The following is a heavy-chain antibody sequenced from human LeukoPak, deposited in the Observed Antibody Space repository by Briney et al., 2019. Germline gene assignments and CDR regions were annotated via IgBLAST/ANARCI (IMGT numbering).Heavy chain of an antibody. J-gene: IGHJ2*01. CDR3: ARDPPGDASWCFDL. Sequence: GGSLRLSCAASGFTFSSYPMHWVRQAPGKGLEWVAVISYDGKNIYYADSVKGRFTISRDNSKNTLYVQMNSLRAEDTAVYYCARDPPGDASWCFDLWGRGTLVTVSP. CDR1: GFTFSSYP. V-gene: IGHV3-30*04. D-gene: IGHD7-27*01. CDR2: ISYDGKNI.